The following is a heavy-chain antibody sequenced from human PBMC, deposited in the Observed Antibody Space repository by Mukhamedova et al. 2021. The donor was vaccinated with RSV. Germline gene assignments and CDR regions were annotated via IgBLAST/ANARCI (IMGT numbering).Heavy chain of an antibody. CDR2: ISAYNGTT. D-gene: IGHD3-3*01. Sequence: VRQAPGQGLEWMGWISAYNGTTNYAQKLQGRVTMTTDTSTSTAYMELRSLRSDDTAVYYCARDGIRFLEWLGDYWGQGTLVTAS. CDR3: ARDGIRFLEWLGDY. J-gene: IGHJ4*02. V-gene: IGHV1-18*01.